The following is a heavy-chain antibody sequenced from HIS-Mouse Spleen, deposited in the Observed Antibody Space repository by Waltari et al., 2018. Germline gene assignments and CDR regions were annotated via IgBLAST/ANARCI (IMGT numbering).Heavy chain of an antibody. CDR3: AKDRGSQFDY. D-gene: IGHD1-26*01. V-gene: IGHV3-30*18. J-gene: IGHJ4*02. CDR2: ISYDGSNK. Sequence: QVQLVESGGGVVQPGRSRRLPCAASGFTFSSYGMHWVRQAPGKGLEWVAVISYDGSNKYYADSVKGRFTISRDNSKNTLYLQMNSLRAEDTAVYYCAKDRGSQFDYWGQGTLVTVSS. CDR1: GFTFSSYG.